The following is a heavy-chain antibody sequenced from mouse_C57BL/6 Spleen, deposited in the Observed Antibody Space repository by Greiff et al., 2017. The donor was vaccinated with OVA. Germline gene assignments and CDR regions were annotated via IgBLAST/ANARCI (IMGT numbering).Heavy chain of an antibody. D-gene: IGHD2-1*01. J-gene: IGHJ4*01. CDR1: GYTFTSYG. Sequence: QVQLKQSGAELARPGASVKLSCKASGYTFTSYGISWVKQRTGQGLEWIGEIDPSDSYTNYNQKFKGKSTLTVDKSSSTAYMQLSSLTSEDSAVYYCARREDYGNLYAMDYWGQGTSVTVSS. V-gene: IGHV1-69*01. CDR3: ARREDYGNLYAMDY. CDR2: IDPSDSYT.